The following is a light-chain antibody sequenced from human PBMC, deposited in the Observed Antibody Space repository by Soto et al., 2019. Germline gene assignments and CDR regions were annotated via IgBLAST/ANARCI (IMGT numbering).Light chain of an antibody. Sequence: QSALAQPPSASGSPGQSVTISCTGTSSDIGTYNYVSWYQQHSGTAPRLLIYDAIKRPSGVPDRFSGSKSGNTASLTVSGLQAEAEADYYCYSYAGDNNSVFGTGTKVTVL. J-gene: IGLJ1*01. CDR2: DAI. CDR3: YSYAGDNNSV. V-gene: IGLV2-8*01. CDR1: SSDIGTYNY.